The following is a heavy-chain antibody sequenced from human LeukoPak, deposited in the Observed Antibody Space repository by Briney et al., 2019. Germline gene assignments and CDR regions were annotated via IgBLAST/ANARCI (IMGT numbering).Heavy chain of an antibody. CDR3: ARVAAMVSFDY. D-gene: IGHD5-18*01. CDR1: GGSISSSSHY. V-gene: IGHV4-39*07. CDR2: IYYSGST. J-gene: IGHJ4*02. Sequence: SETLSLTCTVSGGSISSSSHYWGWIRQPPGKGLEWIGTIYYSGSTYYNPSLKSRVTISVDTSKNQFSLKLSSVTAADTAVYYRARVAAMVSFDYWGQGTLVTVSS.